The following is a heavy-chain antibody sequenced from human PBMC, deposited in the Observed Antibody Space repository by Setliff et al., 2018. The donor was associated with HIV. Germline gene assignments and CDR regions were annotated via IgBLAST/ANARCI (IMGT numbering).Heavy chain of an antibody. D-gene: IGHD4-4*01. J-gene: IGHJ3*02. Sequence: GASVKVSCKGSGDTFTSFAINWVRQAPGQGLEWLGRIIPVFGTDNYAQKFQARVTITVDKSTNTAYMALSSLRHDDTAIYYCARDRSNYVGLYGFDIWGQGTMVTVSS. CDR1: GDTFTSFA. CDR3: ARDRSNYVGLYGFDI. V-gene: IGHV1-69*06. CDR2: IIPVFGTD.